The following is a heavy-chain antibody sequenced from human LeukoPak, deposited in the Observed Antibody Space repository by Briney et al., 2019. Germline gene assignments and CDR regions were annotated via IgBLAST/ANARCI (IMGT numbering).Heavy chain of an antibody. V-gene: IGHV4-34*01. CDR2: INHSGST. Sequence: SETLSLTCAVYGGSFSGYYWSWIRQPPGKGLEWIGEINHSGSTNYNPSLKSRVTISVDTSKNQFSLKLSSVTAADTAVYYCARLNLVATVTYWGQGTLVTVSS. J-gene: IGHJ4*02. CDR1: GGSFSGYY. CDR3: ARLNLVATVTY. D-gene: IGHD5-12*01.